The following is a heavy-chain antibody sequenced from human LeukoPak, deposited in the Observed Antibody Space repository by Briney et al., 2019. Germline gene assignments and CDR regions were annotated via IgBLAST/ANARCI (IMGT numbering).Heavy chain of an antibody. Sequence: GGSLRLSCAASGFTFSTTWMTWVRQAPGKGLEWVGRSKSKGDGGTTDYAAPVKGRFTISRDDAKNTLYLQMNSLKIEDTAVYHCTKLWLGAFDDWGQGTMVTVSS. D-gene: IGHD3-10*01. CDR1: GFTFSTTW. CDR3: TKLWLGAFDD. J-gene: IGHJ3*01. CDR2: SKSKGDGGTT. V-gene: IGHV3-15*01.